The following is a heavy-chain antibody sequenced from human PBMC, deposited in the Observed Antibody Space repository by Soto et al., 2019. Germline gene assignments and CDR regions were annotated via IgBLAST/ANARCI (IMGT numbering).Heavy chain of an antibody. CDR3: ARGCMYTFDM. V-gene: IGHV3-7*04. CDR1: GSSISNYW. Sequence: EVQLVESGGGLVQPGGSLRLSCAASGSSISNYWMSWVRQAPGKGREWVADINEDGSEKHYVDSVKGRFTISRDNAKSSLYLQTNSLRVEDMAVDYCARGCMYTFDMWGHGTMVTVSS. CDR2: INEDGSEK. D-gene: IGHD2-8*01. J-gene: IGHJ3*02.